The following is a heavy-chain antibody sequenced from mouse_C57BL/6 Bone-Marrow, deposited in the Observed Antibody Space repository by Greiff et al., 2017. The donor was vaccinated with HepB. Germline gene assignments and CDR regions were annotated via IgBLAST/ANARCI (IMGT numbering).Heavy chain of an antibody. V-gene: IGHV1-26*01. CDR2: INPNNGGT. Sequence: EVQLQQSGPELVKPGASVKISCKASGYTFTDYYMNWVKQSHGKSLEWIGDINPNNGGTSYNQKFKGKATLTVGKSSSTAYMELRSLTSEDSAVYYCARGSITTVVPYAMEYWGQGTSVTVSS. D-gene: IGHD1-1*01. J-gene: IGHJ4*01. CDR3: ARGSITTVVPYAMEY. CDR1: GYTFTDYY.